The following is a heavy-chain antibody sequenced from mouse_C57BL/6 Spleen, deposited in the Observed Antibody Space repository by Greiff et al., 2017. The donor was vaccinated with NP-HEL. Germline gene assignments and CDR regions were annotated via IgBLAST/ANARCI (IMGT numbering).Heavy chain of an antibody. J-gene: IGHJ3*01. V-gene: IGHV1-76*01. D-gene: IGHD1-1*01. CDR2: IYPGSGNT. Sequence: VQLQQSGAELVRPGASVKLSCKASGYTFTNYYINWVKQRPGQGLEWIARIYPGSGNTYYNEKFKGKATLTAEKSSRTAYMHLSSLTSEDSAVYFCSRGSRYYYGSSPFAYWGQGTLVTVSA. CDR3: SRGSRYYYGSSPFAY. CDR1: GYTFTNYY.